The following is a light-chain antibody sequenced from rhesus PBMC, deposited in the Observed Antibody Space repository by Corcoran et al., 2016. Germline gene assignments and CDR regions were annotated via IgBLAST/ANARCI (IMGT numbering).Light chain of an antibody. CDR1: QSISSW. CDR3: LQYNSSPLT. J-gene: IGKJ4*01. V-gene: IGKV1-22*01. CDR2: RAS. Sequence: DIQMTQSPASLSASVGDTVTITCRASQSISSWLDWYQQKPGKAPKPLIYRASRLQSGVPSRFSGSGSWTDFTLPISSLQPEDFATYYCLQYNSSPLTFGGGAKVELK.